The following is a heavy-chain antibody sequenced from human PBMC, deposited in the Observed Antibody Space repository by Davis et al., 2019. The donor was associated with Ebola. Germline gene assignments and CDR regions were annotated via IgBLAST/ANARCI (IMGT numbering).Heavy chain of an antibody. Sequence: MPSETLSLTCAVSGASISSPNWWTWVRPPPGKGLEWIVEISHSGNTNYNPSVESRVTISSDMSKNQFSLRLSSVTAADTAVYFCARFHCTNGVCSFFDYWGQGTLVTVSS. CDR2: ISHSGNT. CDR1: GASISSPNW. CDR3: ARFHCTNGVCSFFDY. V-gene: IGHV4-4*02. J-gene: IGHJ4*02. D-gene: IGHD2-8*01.